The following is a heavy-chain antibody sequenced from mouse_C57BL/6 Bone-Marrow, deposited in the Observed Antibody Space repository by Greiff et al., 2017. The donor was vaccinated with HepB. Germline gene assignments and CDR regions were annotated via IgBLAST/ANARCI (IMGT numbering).Heavy chain of an antibody. CDR2: IRLKSDNYAT. Sequence: EVQRVESGGGLVQPGGSMKLSCVASGFTFSNYWMNWVRQSPEKGLEWVAQIRLKSDNYATHYAESVKGRFTISRDDSKSSVYLQMNNLRAEDTGIYYCKNHYYAMDYWGQGTSVTVSS. CDR1: GFTFSNYW. V-gene: IGHV6-3*01. CDR3: KNHYYAMDY. J-gene: IGHJ4*01.